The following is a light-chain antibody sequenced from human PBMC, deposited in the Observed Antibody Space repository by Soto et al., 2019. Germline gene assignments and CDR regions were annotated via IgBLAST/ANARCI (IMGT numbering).Light chain of an antibody. CDR2: WAS. V-gene: IGKV4-1*01. CDR1: QSILHSSNNKDY. J-gene: IGKJ1*01. CDR3: QQYYSSPLA. Sequence: DIVMTQSPDSLAVSLGERATINCKSSQSILHSSNNKDYLAWYQRKPGQPPKLLISWASTRESGVPGRFSGSGSGTDFTLTIRSLQAEDVAVYYCQQYYSSPLAFGQGTKVEIK.